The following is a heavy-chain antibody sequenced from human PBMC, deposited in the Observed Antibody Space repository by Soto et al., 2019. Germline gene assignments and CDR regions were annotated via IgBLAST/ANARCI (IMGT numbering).Heavy chain of an antibody. CDR2: ISSSSSTI. D-gene: IGHD2-15*01. V-gene: IGHV3-48*02. Sequence: GGSLRLSCAASGFTFSSYSMNWVRQAPGKGLEWVSYISSSSSTIYYADSVKGRFTISRDNAKNSLYLQMNSLRDEDTAVYYCARDRGVVVVAATRTRDGMDVWGQGTTVTVSS. CDR3: ARDRGVVVVAATRTRDGMDV. J-gene: IGHJ6*02. CDR1: GFTFSSYS.